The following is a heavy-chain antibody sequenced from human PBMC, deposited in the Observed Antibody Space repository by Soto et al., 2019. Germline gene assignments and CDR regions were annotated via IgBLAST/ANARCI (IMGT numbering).Heavy chain of an antibody. Sequence: QVQLVESGGGVVQPGRSLRLSCAASGFTFSSYAMHWVRQAPGKGLEWVAVISYDGSNKYYADSVKGRFTISRDNSKNTLYLQMNSLRAEDTAGYYCASGDDTVTENYFDYWGQGTLVTVSS. J-gene: IGHJ4*02. D-gene: IGHD2-21*02. CDR3: ASGDDTVTENYFDY. V-gene: IGHV3-30-3*01. CDR1: GFTFSSYA. CDR2: ISYDGSNK.